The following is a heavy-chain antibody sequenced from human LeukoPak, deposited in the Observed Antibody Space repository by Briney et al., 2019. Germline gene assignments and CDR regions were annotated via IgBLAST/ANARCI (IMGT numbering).Heavy chain of an antibody. D-gene: IGHD3-10*01. V-gene: IGHV1-46*01. CDR1: GYTFTSYY. CDR3: ARDLGEFTFDP. CDR2: INPSGGST. J-gene: IGHJ5*02. Sequence: ASVKVSCKASGYTFTSYYVHWVRQAPGQGLEWMGIINPSGGSTGYAQKFQGRVTMTRDTSTSTVYMELSSLRSEDTAVYYCARDLGEFTFDPWGQGTLVTVSS.